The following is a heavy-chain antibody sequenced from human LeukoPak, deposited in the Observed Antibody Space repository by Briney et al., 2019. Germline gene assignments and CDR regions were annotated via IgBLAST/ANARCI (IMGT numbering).Heavy chain of an antibody. CDR2: IHSGGST. CDR3: ASLSTSYY. J-gene: IGHJ4*02. V-gene: IGHV3-66*01. Sequence: PGGSLRLSCAASGFIFSDYYMTWVRQAPGKGLEWVSVIHSGGSTYYADSVKGRFTISRDNSKSTLYLQMNSLRAEDSAVYYCASLSTSYYWGQGTLVTVSS. CDR1: GFIFSDYY.